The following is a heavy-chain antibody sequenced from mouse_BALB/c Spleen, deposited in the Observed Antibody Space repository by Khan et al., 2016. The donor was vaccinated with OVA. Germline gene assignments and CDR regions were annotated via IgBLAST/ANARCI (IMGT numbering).Heavy chain of an antibody. Sequence: VQLQQSGPGLVAPSQSLSITCTISGFSLTNYGIHWVRQPPGKGLEWLVVIWSDGSTTYNSALKSRLSISKDNSKRQVFLKMNSIQTDDTAMYYCARQPYYHYYVMDYWGQGTSVTVSS. CDR3: ARQPYYHYYVMDY. J-gene: IGHJ4*01. CDR1: GFSLTNYG. D-gene: IGHD2-10*01. CDR2: IWSDGST. V-gene: IGHV2-6-1*01.